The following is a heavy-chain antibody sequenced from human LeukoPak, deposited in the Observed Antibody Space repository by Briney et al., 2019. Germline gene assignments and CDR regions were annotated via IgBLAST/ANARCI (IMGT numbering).Heavy chain of an antibody. D-gene: IGHD3-22*01. V-gene: IGHV4-39*07. CDR2: IYYSGST. Sequence: SETLSLTCTVSGGSISSSSYYWGWIRQPPGKGLEWIGSIYYSGSTYYNPSLKSRVTISVDTSKNQFSLKLSSVTAADTAVYYCARRPDSSGYGFDPWGQGTLVTVSS. CDR3: ARRPDSSGYGFDP. CDR1: GGSISSSSYY. J-gene: IGHJ5*02.